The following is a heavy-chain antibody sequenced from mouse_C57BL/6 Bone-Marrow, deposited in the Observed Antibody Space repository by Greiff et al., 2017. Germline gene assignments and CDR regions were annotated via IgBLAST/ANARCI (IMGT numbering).Heavy chain of an antibody. CDR3: ARNRGLRGAWFAY. D-gene: IGHD2-4*01. J-gene: IGHJ3*01. V-gene: IGHV2-2*01. Sequence: QVQLKQSGPGLVQPSQSLSITCTVSGFSLTSYGVHWVRQSPGKGLEWLGVIWSGGSTDYNAAFISRLSISKENSKSQVFFKMNSLQADDTAIYYCARNRGLRGAWFAYWGQGTLVTVSA. CDR2: IWSGGST. CDR1: GFSLTSYG.